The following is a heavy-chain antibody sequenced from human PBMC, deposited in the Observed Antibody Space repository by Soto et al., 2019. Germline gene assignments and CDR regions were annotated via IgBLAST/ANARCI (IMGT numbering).Heavy chain of an antibody. Sequence: GSLRLSCAASGPSFSSYAMSWVRQAPGKGLDWVSAISGSGTKTHYADSVKGRFTISRDNSKNTLYLQMNSLRAEDTAVYYCAKDHPVIEVVKVFEYWGRGALVTVSS. CDR3: AKDHPVIEVVKVFEY. D-gene: IGHD3-22*01. V-gene: IGHV3-23*01. CDR2: ISGSGTKT. J-gene: IGHJ4*02. CDR1: GPSFSSYA.